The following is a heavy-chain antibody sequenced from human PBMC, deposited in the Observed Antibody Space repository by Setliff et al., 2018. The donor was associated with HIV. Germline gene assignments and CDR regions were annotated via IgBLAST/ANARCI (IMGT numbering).Heavy chain of an antibody. J-gene: IGHJ4*02. CDR2: INPHSGGT. CDR3: ARQATKSFFDY. V-gene: IGHV1-2*06. Sequence: ASVKVSCKASGYTFSDYYFPWVRQAPGQGLEWMGRINPHSGGTNYAQKFQGRVTMTRDTSISTYYMELSSLTSDDTAVYYCARQATKSFFDYWGQGALVTVSA. CDR1: GYTFSDYY. D-gene: IGHD1-26*01.